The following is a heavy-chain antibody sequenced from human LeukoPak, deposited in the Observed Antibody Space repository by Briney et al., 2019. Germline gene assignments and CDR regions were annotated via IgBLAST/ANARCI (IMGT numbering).Heavy chain of an antibody. D-gene: IGHD3-10*01. CDR1: GYTFTSYA. J-gene: IGHJ3*02. Sequence: ASVKVSCKASGYTFTSYAMHWVRQAPGQRLEWMGWINAGNGNTKYSQKFQGRVTITADESTGTAYMELSSLRSEDTAVYYCARDPSGDAMVRVLDIWGQGTMVTVSS. CDR3: ARDPSGDAMVRVLDI. CDR2: INAGNGNT. V-gene: IGHV1-3*01.